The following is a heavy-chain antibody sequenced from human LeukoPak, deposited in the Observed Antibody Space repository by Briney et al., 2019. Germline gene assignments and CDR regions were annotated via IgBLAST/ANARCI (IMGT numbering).Heavy chain of an antibody. V-gene: IGHV5-51*01. CDR3: SXXXXNXYDXCGYXXFDY. J-gene: IGHJ4*02. Sequence: GESLKISCKGYGYSFTTYWIGWVRQMPGKGLEWMGIIHPADSDTRYSPSFQGQITISVDKSISTAYLQWSSLKASDTAMYYCSXXXXNXYDXCGYXXFDYWGXGNLVTVSS. CDR1: GYSFTTYW. D-gene: IGHD3-22*01. CDR2: IHPADSDT.